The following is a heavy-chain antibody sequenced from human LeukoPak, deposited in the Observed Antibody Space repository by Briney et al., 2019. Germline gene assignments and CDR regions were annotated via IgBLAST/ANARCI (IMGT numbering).Heavy chain of an antibody. CDR3: ASDLDSGGNTRYGMDV. D-gene: IGHD4/OR15-4a*01. CDR1: GFTFSSYA. J-gene: IGHJ6*02. V-gene: IGHV3-64*01. CDR2: ISSNGGST. Sequence: GGSLRLSCAASGFTFSSYAMHWVRQAPGKGLVYVSVISSNGGSTYYVNSVKGRFTISRDNSKNTLYLQMGSLRAEDMAVYYCASDLDSGGNTRYGMDVWGQGTTVTVSS.